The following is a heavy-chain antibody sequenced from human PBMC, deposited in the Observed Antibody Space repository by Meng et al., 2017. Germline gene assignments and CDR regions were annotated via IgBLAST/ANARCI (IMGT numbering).Heavy chain of an antibody. J-gene: IGHJ4*02. CDR2: TYYRSKWYN. V-gene: IGHV6-1*01. CDR1: GDSVSSNSAT. CDR3: VRAARGAVAGSFDY. Sequence: SETLSLTCAISGDSVSSNSATWNWIRQSPSRGLEWLGRTYYRSKWYNDYAVSVKSRVTINPDTSKNPFSLHLNSVTPEDTAVYYCVRAARGAVAGSFDYWGQGTLVTVSS. D-gene: IGHD6-19*01.